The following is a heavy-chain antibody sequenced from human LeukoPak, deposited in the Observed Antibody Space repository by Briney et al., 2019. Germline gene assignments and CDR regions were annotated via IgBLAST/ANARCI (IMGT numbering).Heavy chain of an antibody. D-gene: IGHD3-22*01. J-gene: IGHJ4*02. CDR2: ISAYNGNT. V-gene: IGHV1-18*01. Sequence: AASVKVSCKASGYTFTSYGISWVRQAPGQGLEWMGWISAYNGNTNYAQKLQGRVTMTTDTSTSTAYMELRSLRSDDTAVYYCARDLTMILVAHKGYFDYWGQGTLVTVSS. CDR3: ARDLTMILVAHKGYFDY. CDR1: GYTFTSYG.